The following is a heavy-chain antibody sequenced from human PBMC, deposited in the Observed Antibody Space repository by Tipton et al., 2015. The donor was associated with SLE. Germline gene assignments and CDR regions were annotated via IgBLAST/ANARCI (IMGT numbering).Heavy chain of an antibody. CDR2: MFYSGSN. CDR3: ARGPQGGYYYYSGSQGGMDV. J-gene: IGHJ6*02. Sequence: TLSLTCTVSGGSIETHYWNWVRQAPGKGLEWIGYMFYSGSNYYNPSLKSRARISVDTSKNQFSLRLTSLTAADTAVYYCARGPQGGYYYYSGSQGGMDVWGQGTTVTVSS. CDR1: GGSIETHY. D-gene: IGHD3-10*01. V-gene: IGHV4-59*11.